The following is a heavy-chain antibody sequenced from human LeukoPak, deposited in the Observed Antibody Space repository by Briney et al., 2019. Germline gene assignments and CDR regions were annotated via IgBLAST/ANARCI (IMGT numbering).Heavy chain of an antibody. V-gene: IGHV4-34*01. D-gene: IGHD3-22*01. CDR3: ARGLDSSGYYTFDY. Sequence: PSETLSLTCAVYGGSFSGYYWSWIRQPPGKGLEWIGEINHSGSTNYNPPLKSRVTISVDTSKNQFSLKLSSVTAADTAVYYCARGLDSSGYYTFDYWGQGTLVTVSS. CDR1: GGSFSGYY. J-gene: IGHJ4*02. CDR2: INHSGST.